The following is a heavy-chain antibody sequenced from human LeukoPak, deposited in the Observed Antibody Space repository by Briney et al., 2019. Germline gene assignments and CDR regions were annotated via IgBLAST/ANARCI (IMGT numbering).Heavy chain of an antibody. J-gene: IGHJ6*03. CDR3: ARFLQLVSVSVHYYMDV. CDR1: GFTFSSYW. D-gene: IGHD6-6*01. Sequence: GGSLRLSCAASGFTFSSYWMSWVRQAPGKGLEWVANIKQDGSEKYYVDSVKGRFTISRDNAKNSLYLQMNSLRAEDTAVYYCARFLQLVSVSVHYYMDVWGKGTTVTVSS. V-gene: IGHV3-7*01. CDR2: IKQDGSEK.